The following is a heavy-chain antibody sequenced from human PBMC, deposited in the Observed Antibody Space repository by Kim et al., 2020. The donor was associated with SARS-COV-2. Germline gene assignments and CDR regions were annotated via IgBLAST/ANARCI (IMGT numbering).Heavy chain of an antibody. J-gene: IGHJ5*02. Sequence: GGSLRLSCAASGFTFSDYYMSWIRQTPGKGLEWVSYITTTSSHTNYADSVKGRFTISRDNAKNSVYLQMNSLRSEDTAVYFCARVARYYDSTHNWFDPWGQGTLVTVSS. V-gene: IGHV3-11*06. CDR2: ITTTSSHT. CDR3: ARVARYYDSTHNWFDP. D-gene: IGHD3-22*01. CDR1: GFTFSDYY.